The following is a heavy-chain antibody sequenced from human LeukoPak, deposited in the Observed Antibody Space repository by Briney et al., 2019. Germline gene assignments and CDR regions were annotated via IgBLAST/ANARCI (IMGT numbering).Heavy chain of an antibody. CDR2: ISSDGVNK. J-gene: IGHJ4*02. D-gene: IGHD3-22*01. Sequence: GALRPSCAASGIPFSSFGNHLGRQAPGQGQEWVAVISSDGVNKYSADSVKGRFTIYRDNSKNTLYLQMNSLRAADTAVYYCAKGQNYYDGSGYYSTDYWGQGTPVTVSS. CDR3: AKGQNYYDGSGYYSTDY. CDR1: GIPFSSFG. V-gene: IGHV3-30*18.